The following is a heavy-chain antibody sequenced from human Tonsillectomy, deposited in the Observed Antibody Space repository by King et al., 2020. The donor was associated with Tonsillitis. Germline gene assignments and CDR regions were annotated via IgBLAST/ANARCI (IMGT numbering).Heavy chain of an antibody. J-gene: IGHJ3*01. V-gene: IGHV3-49*04. Sequence: VQLVESGGGLVQPGRSLRLSCTASGFTFGDYGMSWVRQAPGQGLEWIGFIRSNTYGGTTEYAASVKGRFTISRDDSKNIAYLQMNSLKSEDTALYYCTRGPLLTQDAFDLWGQGTMVTVSS. CDR1: GFTFGDYG. CDR3: TRGPLLTQDAFDL. CDR2: IRSNTYGGTT. D-gene: IGHD1-26*01.